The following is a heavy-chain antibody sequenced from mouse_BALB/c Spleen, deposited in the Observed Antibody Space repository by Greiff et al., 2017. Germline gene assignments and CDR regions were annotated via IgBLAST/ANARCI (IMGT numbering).Heavy chain of an antibody. CDR2: ISYSGST. CDR3: ARGGRYDDFDY. CDR1: GYSITSDYA. Sequence: EVKLQESGPGLVKPSQSLSLTCTVTGYSITSDYAWNWIRQFPGNKLEWMGYISYSGSTSYNPSLKSRISITRDTSKNQFFLQLNSVTTEDTATYYCARGGRYDDFDYWGQGTTLTVSS. V-gene: IGHV3-2*02. J-gene: IGHJ2*01. D-gene: IGHD2-14*01.